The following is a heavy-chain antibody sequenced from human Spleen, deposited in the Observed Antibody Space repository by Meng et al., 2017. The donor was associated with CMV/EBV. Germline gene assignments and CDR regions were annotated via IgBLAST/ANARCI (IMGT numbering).Heavy chain of an antibody. D-gene: IGHD3-10*01. Sequence: LSLTCAASGFTFNDYAMNWVRQAPGKGLEWVSGISRNGGTIGYVDSVRGRFTISRDNAKNSLYLHMDNLRAEDTAFYYCAEFLGHRWGQGTLVTVSS. J-gene: IGHJ5*02. V-gene: IGHV3-9*01. CDR1: GFTFNDYA. CDR2: ISRNGGTI. CDR3: AEFLGHR.